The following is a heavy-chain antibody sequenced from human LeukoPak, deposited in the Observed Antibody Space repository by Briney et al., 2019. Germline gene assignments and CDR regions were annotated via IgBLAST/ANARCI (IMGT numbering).Heavy chain of an antibody. CDR2: IIPIFGTA. CDR3: ARGYAAFPYMDV. D-gene: IGHD2-15*01. J-gene: IGHJ6*03. V-gene: IGHV1-69*05. Sequence: VASVKVSCKASGGTFSSYAISWVRQAPGQGLEWMGGIIPIFGTANYAQKFQGRVTITTDESTSTAYMELSSLRSEDTAVYYCARGYAAFPYMDVWGKGTTVTVSS. CDR1: GGTFSSYA.